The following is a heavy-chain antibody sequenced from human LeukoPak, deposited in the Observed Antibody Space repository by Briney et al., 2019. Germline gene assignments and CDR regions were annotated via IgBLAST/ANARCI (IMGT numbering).Heavy chain of an antibody. CDR3: AREKTGYNSALDGMDV. CDR2: ISYDGSNK. J-gene: IGHJ6*02. Sequence: GGSLRLSCAASGFTFSSYAMHWVRQAPGKGLEWVAVISYDGSNKYYADSVKGRFTISRAKNTLYLQMNSLRAEDTAVYYCAREKTGYNSALDGMDVWGQGTTVTVSS. V-gene: IGHV3-30*07. D-gene: IGHD6-19*01. CDR1: GFTFSSYA.